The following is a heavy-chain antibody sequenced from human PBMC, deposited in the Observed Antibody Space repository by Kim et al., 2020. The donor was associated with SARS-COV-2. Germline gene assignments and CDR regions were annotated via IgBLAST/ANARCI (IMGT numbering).Heavy chain of an antibody. CDR2: T. Sequence: TRYSPSFQGQVTISADKSISTAYLQWSSLKAADTAMYYCARLGRDGADYWGQGTLVTVSS. CDR3: ARLGRDGADY. J-gene: IGHJ4*02. D-gene: IGHD2-15*01. V-gene: IGHV5-51*01.